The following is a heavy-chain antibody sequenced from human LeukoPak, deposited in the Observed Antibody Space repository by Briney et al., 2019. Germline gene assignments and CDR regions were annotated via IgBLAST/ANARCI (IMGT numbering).Heavy chain of an antibody. CDR1: GGTFSSYA. D-gene: IGHD3-9*01. CDR2: IIPIFGTA. CDR3: AIPGPSYDILTGYPIGCAFDI. Sequence: SVKVSCKASGGTFSSYAISWVRQAPGQGLEWMGGIIPIFGTANYAQKFQGRVTITADESTSTAYMELSSLRSEDTAVYYCAIPGPSYDILTGYPIGCAFDIWGQGTMVTVSS. J-gene: IGHJ3*02. V-gene: IGHV1-69*01.